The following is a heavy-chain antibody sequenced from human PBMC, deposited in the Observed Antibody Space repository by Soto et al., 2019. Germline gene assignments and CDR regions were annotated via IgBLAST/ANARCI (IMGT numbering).Heavy chain of an antibody. D-gene: IGHD6-13*01. CDR2: MYYSETT. CDR3: ARANSSTSYKLEYKWFDP. J-gene: IGHJ5*02. CDR1: GASINDYY. Sequence: QVQLQESGPKLVKPSETLSLTCTVSGASINDYYWSWIRQTPGKGLEWVWFMYYSETTKYNPSPKGRVNMSLVTSMNQVSQNLNSVTAAYTAAYYCARANSSTSYKLEYKWFDPWGQGTLVTVSS. V-gene: IGHV4-59*01.